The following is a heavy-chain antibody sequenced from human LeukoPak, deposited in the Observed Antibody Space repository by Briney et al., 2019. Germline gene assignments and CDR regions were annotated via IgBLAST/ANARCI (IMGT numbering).Heavy chain of an antibody. J-gene: IGHJ5*02. CDR2: IRSKAYGGTT. CDR1: GFTFGDYA. Sequence: GGSLRLSCTASGFTFGDYAMSWFRQAPEKGLEWVGFIRSKAYGGTTEYAASVKGRFTISKDDSKSIAYLQMNSLKTEDTAVYYCTRDPANDYGSGSYYPNWFDPWGQGTLVTVSS. D-gene: IGHD3-10*01. V-gene: IGHV3-49*03. CDR3: TRDPANDYGSGSYYPNWFDP.